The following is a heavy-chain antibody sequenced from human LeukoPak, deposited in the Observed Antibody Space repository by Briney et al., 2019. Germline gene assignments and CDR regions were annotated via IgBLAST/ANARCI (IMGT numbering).Heavy chain of an antibody. CDR1: GGSISSGSYY. D-gene: IGHD7-27*01. V-gene: IGHV4-61*02. J-gene: IGHJ4*02. CDR3: ARNLLTGDQNFDY. CDR2: IYTSGST. Sequence: SQTLSLTCTVSGGSISSGSYYWSWIRQPAGKGLEWIGRIYTSGSTNYNPSLKSRVTISVDTSKNQFSLKLSSVTAADTAVYYCARNLLTGDQNFDYWGQGTLVTVSS.